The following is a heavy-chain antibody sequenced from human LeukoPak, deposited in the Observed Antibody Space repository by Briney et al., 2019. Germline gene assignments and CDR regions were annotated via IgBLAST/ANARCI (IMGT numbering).Heavy chain of an antibody. CDR2: INKDGGEK. D-gene: IGHD2-2*01. CDR1: GFTFSSYW. V-gene: IGHV3-7*04. Sequence: GGSLRLSCAASGFTFSSYWMSWVRQAPGKGLEWVANINKDGGEKYYVDSVKGRFTISRDNSKNTLYVQMNSLRAVDTAVYYCARGGPYCSSTSCYSTTDGFDYWGQGTLVTVSS. CDR3: ARGGPYCSSTSCYSTTDGFDY. J-gene: IGHJ4*02.